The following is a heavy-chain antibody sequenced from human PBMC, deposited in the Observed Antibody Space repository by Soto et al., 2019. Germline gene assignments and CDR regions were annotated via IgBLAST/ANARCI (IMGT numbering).Heavy chain of an antibody. CDR1: GFTFSNAW. CDR3: TTGARITIFGVVLASYAFDI. CDR2: IKSKTDGGTT. V-gene: IGHV3-15*01. J-gene: IGHJ3*02. Sequence: GGSLRLSCAASGFTFSNAWMSWVRQAPGKGLEWVGRIKSKTDGGTTDYAAPVKGRFTISRDDSKNTLYLQMNSLKTEDTAVYYCTTGARITIFGVVLASYAFDIWGQGTMVTVSS. D-gene: IGHD3-3*01.